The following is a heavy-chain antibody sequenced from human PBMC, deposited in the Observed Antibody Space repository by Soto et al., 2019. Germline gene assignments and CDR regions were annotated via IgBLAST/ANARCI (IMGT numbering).Heavy chain of an antibody. CDR1: GFSFSSYE. Sequence: PGGSLRLSCTASGFSFSSYEMNWVRQAPGKGLEWVSYISGSGSPIYYAASVKGRFTISRDNAKNSLYLQMNSLRAEDTAVYYWWREASCYNRCGMGVSGQGTTVTVSS. J-gene: IGHJ6*02. D-gene: IGHD2-2*02. CDR3: WREASCYNRCGMGV. CDR2: ISGSGSPI. V-gene: IGHV3-48*03.